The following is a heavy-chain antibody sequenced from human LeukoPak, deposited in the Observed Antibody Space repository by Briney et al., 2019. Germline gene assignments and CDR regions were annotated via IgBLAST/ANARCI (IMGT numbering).Heavy chain of an antibody. CDR1: GFTFDDYA. V-gene: IGHV3-9*03. CDR2: ISGNSGSI. CDR3: AKDIGYDSSGNAFDI. D-gene: IGHD3-22*01. Sequence: GRSLRLSCAASGFTFDDYAMHWVRQAPAKGLEWVSGISGNSGSIGYADSVKGRFTISRDNAKNSLYLQMNSLRAEDMALYYCAKDIGYDSSGNAFDIWGQGTMVTVSS. J-gene: IGHJ3*02.